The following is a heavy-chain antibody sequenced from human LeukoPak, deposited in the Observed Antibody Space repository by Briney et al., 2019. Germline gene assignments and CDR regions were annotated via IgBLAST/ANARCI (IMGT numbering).Heavy chain of an antibody. V-gene: IGHV3-30-3*01. CDR3: ARALHYYDSSALSY. CDR1: GFTFGSYA. D-gene: IGHD3-22*01. Sequence: SGGSLRLSCAASGFTFGSYAMHWVRQAPGKGLEWVAVISYDGSNKYYADSVKGRFTISRDNSKNTLYLQMNSLRAEDTAVYYCARALHYYDSSALSYWGQGTLVTVSS. CDR2: ISYDGSNK. J-gene: IGHJ4*02.